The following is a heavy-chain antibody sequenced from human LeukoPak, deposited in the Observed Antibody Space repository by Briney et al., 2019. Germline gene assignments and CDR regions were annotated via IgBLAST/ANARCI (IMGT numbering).Heavy chain of an antibody. Sequence: SETLSLTCTVSAASIRNNHWSWIRQPPGEGLEWIGYIYSHVSTSYNPPRKSRVTISVDTSKNQFSLNLTSVTAADTAVYYCARRFYYGGHHDSWGQGALVAVCS. J-gene: IGHJ4*02. CDR1: AASIRNNH. V-gene: IGHV4-59*08. CDR3: ARRFYYGGHHDS. CDR2: IYSHVST. D-gene: IGHD3-10*01.